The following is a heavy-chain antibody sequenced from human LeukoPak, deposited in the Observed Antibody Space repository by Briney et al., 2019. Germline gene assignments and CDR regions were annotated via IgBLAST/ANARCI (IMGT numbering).Heavy chain of an antibody. J-gene: IGHJ4*02. Sequence: GGSLRLSCAASGXTFSSFNVNWVRQAPGKGLEWVSSISSGRTYTYYADSVKGRFTISRENTKNSLFLQMNSLRAEDTAIYYCARGDRSAVFDYWGQGSLVTVSS. CDR1: GXTFSSFN. CDR2: ISSGRTYT. CDR3: ARGDRSAVFDY. V-gene: IGHV3-21*01. D-gene: IGHD6-13*01.